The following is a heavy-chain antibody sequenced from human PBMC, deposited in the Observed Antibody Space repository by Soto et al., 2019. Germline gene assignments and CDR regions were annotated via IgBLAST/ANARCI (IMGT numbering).Heavy chain of an antibody. J-gene: IGHJ3*01. Sequence: QVQLVESGGSVVQPGWSLRLSCAASGFKFKSDMHWVRQAPGKGLQWVAVIWFDDSERHYAESVKGRFTISRDNSKSTVYLQMNSLRAEDTAVYYCVTSNDMPVWGQGTMVTVSS. D-gene: IGHD2-2*01. CDR3: VTSNDMPV. CDR2: IWFDDSER. V-gene: IGHV3-33*01. CDR1: GFKFKSD.